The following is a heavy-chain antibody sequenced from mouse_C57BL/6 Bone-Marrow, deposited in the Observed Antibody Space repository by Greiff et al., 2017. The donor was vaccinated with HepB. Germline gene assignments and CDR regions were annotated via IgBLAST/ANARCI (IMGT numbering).Heavy chain of an antibody. J-gene: IGHJ4*01. Sequence: QVQLQQPGAELVKPGASVKLSCKASGYTFTSYWMHWVKQRPGRGLEWIGRIDPNSGGTKYNEKFKSKATLTVDKPSSTAYMQLSSLTSEDSAVYYCARGTTVVATVVRNAMDYWGQGTSVTVSS. CDR2: IDPNSGGT. D-gene: IGHD1-1*01. CDR3: ARGTTVVATVVRNAMDY. CDR1: GYTFTSYW. V-gene: IGHV1-72*01.